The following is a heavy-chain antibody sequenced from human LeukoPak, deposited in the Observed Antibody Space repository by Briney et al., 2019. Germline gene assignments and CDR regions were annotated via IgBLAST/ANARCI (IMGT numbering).Heavy chain of an antibody. CDR1: GGSISSYY. CDR2: IYTSGNT. D-gene: IGHD2-2*01. Sequence: SETLSLTCTVSGGSISSYYWSWIRQPAGKGLEWIGRIYTSGNTNYNPSLKSRVTMSVDTSKNQFSLKLSSVTAADTAMYYCARAMSPHYFDYWARDPWSPSPQ. J-gene: IGHJ4*02. CDR3: ARAMSPHYFDY. V-gene: IGHV4-4*07.